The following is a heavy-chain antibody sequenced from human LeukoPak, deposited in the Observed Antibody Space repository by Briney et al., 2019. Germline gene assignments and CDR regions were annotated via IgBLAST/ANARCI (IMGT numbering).Heavy chain of an antibody. CDR2: IYHSGST. CDR1: GYSISSGYY. Sequence: SETLSLTXAVSGYSISSGYYWGWIRPPPGKGLEWIGSIYHSGSTYYNPSLKSRVTISVDTSKNQFSLKLSSVTAADTAVYYCARVLPYYYDSSGYYYFDYWGQGTLVTVSS. J-gene: IGHJ4*02. V-gene: IGHV4-38-2*01. D-gene: IGHD3-22*01. CDR3: ARVLPYYYDSSGYYYFDY.